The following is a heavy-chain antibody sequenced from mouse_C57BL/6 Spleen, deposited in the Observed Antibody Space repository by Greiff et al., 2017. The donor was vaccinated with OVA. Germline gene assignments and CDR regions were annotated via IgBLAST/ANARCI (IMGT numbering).Heavy chain of an antibody. J-gene: IGHJ2*01. CDR1: GYTFTSYT. V-gene: IGHV1-4*01. D-gene: IGHD2-3*01. CDR2: INPSSGYT. Sequence: VQLQESGAELARPGASVKMSCKASGYTFTSYTMHWVNQRPGQGLEWIGYINPSSGYTKYNQKFKDKATLTADTSSSTAYMQLSSLTSEDSAVYYCARSLDGYYYFDYWGQGTTLTVSS. CDR3: ARSLDGYYYFDY.